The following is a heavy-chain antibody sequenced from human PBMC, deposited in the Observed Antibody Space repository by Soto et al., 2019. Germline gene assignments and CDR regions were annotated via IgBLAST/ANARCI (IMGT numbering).Heavy chain of an antibody. CDR1: GGSISSSGYY. J-gene: IGHJ5*02. V-gene: IGHV4-39*01. Sequence: QVQLQESGPGLVKPSETLSLTCTVSGGSISSSGYYWAWIRQSPEKGLAWIASIYYIGSTYYTPYLKSRVTSSGDTSKNQCALNLRSVTVADTAVYYCARHEQGPAFDPWGQGTLGTVSS. CDR3: ARHEQGPAFDP. D-gene: IGHD6-13*01. CDR2: IYYIGST.